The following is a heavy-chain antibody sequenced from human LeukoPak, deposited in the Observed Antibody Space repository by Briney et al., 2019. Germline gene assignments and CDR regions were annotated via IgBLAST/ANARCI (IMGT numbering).Heavy chain of an antibody. J-gene: IGHJ4*02. V-gene: IGHV5-51*01. Sequence: GESPKISCKGSGYRFTSYWIGWVRQMPGKGLEWMGIIYPGDSYTRYSPSFQGQVTISADKSISTAYLQWSSLKASDTAMYYCARQVVVTAMIVYFDYWGQGTLVTVSS. CDR3: ARQVVVTAMIVYFDY. D-gene: IGHD2-21*02. CDR1: GYRFTSYW. CDR2: IYPGDSYT.